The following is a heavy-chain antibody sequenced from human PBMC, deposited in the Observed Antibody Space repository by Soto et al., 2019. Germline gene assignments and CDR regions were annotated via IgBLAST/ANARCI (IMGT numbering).Heavy chain of an antibody. J-gene: IGHJ5*02. Sequence: EVQVVESGGGLVQPGGSLRLSCSFTFSMYSMSWVRQAPGKGLEWVASISSGGSYIKYADSVKGRFTISRDDAKNPVSLQMTRLRVDDTAVYFCTRDQGGSYDSWFDPWGKGTLVTVSS. CDR2: ISSGGSYI. CDR1: FTFSMYS. CDR3: TRDQGGSYDSWFDP. D-gene: IGHD1-26*01. V-gene: IGHV3-21*01.